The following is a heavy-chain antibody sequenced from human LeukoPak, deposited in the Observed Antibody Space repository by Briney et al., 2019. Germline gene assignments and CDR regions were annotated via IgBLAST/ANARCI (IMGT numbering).Heavy chain of an antibody. J-gene: IGHJ5*02. D-gene: IGHD3-22*01. CDR3: ARPYYYDSRIDP. CDR2: IYYSGST. CDR1: GGSISSGDYY. Sequence: SETLSLTCTVSGGSISSGDYYWSWIRQPPGKGLDWIGYIYYSGSTYYNPSLKSRVTISVDTSKNQLSLKLTSVTAADTAVYYCARPYYYDSRIDPWGQGTLVTVSS. V-gene: IGHV4-30-4*01.